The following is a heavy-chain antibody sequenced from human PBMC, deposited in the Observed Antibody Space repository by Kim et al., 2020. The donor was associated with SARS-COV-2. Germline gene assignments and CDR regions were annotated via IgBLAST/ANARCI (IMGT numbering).Heavy chain of an antibody. J-gene: IGHJ5*02. Sequence: GPTLVNPTQTLTLTCTFSGFSLSTSGVGVGWIRQPPGKALEWLALIYWDDDKRYSPSLKSRLTITKDTSKNQVVLTMTNMDPVDTATYYCAHRPRGIAAAESVWFDPWGQGTLVTVSS. CDR1: GFSLSTSGVG. D-gene: IGHD6-13*01. V-gene: IGHV2-5*02. CDR3: AHRPRGIAAAESVWFDP. CDR2: IYWDDDK.